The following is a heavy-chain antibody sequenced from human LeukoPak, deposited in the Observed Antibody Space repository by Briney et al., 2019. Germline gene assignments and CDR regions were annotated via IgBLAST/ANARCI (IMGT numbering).Heavy chain of an antibody. D-gene: IGHD5-24*01. CDR2: ISYDGSNK. Sequence: GGSLRLSCAASGFTFSSYGMHWVRQAPGKGLGWVAVISYDGSNKYYADSVKGRFTISRDNSKNTLYLQMNSLRAEDTAVYYCAKDRGNGYNFSPFDYWGQGTLVTVSS. CDR1: GFTFSSYG. V-gene: IGHV3-30*18. CDR3: AKDRGNGYNFSPFDY. J-gene: IGHJ4*02.